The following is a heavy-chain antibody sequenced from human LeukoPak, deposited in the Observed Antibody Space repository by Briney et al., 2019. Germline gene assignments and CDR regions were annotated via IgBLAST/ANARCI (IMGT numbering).Heavy chain of an antibody. CDR1: GFTFSSYW. Sequence: PGGSLRLSCAASGFTFSSYWMSWVRQAPGKGLEWVAVISYDGSNKYYADSVKGRFTISRDNSKNTLYLQMNSLRAEDTAVYYCANPMSGWVNDAFDIWGQGTMVTVSS. CDR2: ISYDGSNK. J-gene: IGHJ3*02. V-gene: IGHV3-30*18. D-gene: IGHD6-19*01. CDR3: ANPMSGWVNDAFDI.